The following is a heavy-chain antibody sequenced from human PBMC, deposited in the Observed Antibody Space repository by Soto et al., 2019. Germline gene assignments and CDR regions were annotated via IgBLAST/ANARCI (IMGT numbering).Heavy chain of an antibody. J-gene: IGHJ4*02. CDR3: TCPVATGD. CDR2: ISYDGNTK. Sequence: QVQLVESGGGVVQPGRSLRLSCAASGFTFSNFGMHWVRQAPVKGLEWVAVISYDGNTKYYADSVKGRFTIARDNSTNSLYLQMDRLRVEDTAVYYCTCPVATGDWGQGTLVTVSS. D-gene: IGHD5-12*01. CDR1: GFTFSNFG. V-gene: IGHV3-30*03.